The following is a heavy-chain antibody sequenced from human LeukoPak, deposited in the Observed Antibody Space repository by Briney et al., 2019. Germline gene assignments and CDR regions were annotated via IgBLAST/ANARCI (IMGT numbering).Heavy chain of an antibody. Sequence: PGGSLRLSCAASGFIFDDYAMHWVRQAPGKGLEWVSGISSNSGGIGYADSVKGRFTISRDNAKNSLFLQMNSLRAEDTAVYYCARDPNGDYAGSWGQGTLVTVSS. CDR2: ISSNSGGI. CDR1: GFIFDDYA. D-gene: IGHD4-17*01. V-gene: IGHV3-9*01. CDR3: ARDPNGDYAGS. J-gene: IGHJ4*02.